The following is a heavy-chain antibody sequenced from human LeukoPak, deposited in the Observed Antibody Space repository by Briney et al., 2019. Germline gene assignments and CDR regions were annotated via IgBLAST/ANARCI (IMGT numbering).Heavy chain of an antibody. J-gene: IGHJ4*02. V-gene: IGHV4-34*01. CDR2: INHSGST. CDR1: GGSFSGYY. D-gene: IGHD3-10*01. Sequence: SETLSLTCAVYGGSFSGYYGSWIRQPPGKGLEWIGEINHSGSTNYNPSLKSRVTISVDTSKNQFSLKLSSVTAADTAVYYCAMNDYGSGSYRDYWGQGTLVTVSS. CDR3: AMNDYGSGSYRDY.